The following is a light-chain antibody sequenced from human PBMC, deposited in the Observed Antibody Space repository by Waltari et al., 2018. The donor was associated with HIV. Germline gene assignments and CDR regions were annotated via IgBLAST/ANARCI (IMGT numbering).Light chain of an antibody. CDR3: SSYTSSSTWV. J-gene: IGLJ3*02. Sequence: QSALTQPASVSGSPGQSITISCPGTSSDVGGYNYVSWYQQHPGTAPKLMIYDVSNRPSGVSNRFSGSKSGNTASLTISGLQAEDEADYYCSSYTSSSTWVFGGGTKLTVL. CDR1: SSDVGGYNY. CDR2: DVS. V-gene: IGLV2-14*03.